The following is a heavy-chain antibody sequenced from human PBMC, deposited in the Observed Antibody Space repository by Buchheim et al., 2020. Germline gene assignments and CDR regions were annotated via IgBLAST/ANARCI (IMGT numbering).Heavy chain of an antibody. CDR2: IYPGDSDT. Sequence: EVHLVQSGAEVKKPGESLKISCKASGYTFTNYWIGWVRQMPGKGPEWMGIIYPGDSDTRYSPSFQGQVTISAARSISTAHLQWSSLKASDSAMYYCVKSLGSCSSSSCRFFDSWGQGTL. D-gene: IGHD2-2*01. V-gene: IGHV5-51*01. J-gene: IGHJ4*02. CDR1: GYTFTNYW. CDR3: VKSLGSCSSSSCRFFDS.